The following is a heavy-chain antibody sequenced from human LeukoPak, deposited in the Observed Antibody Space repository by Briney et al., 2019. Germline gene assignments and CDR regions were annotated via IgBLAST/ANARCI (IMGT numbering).Heavy chain of an antibody. V-gene: IGHV3-23*01. CDR2: ISAGGGST. CDR3: ATDGAGFDT. CDR1: GFTFSSYA. J-gene: IGHJ5*02. Sequence: GGSLRLSCAASGFTFSSYAMSWVRQAPGKGLEWVSAISAGGGSTYFADSVKGRFTISRDNAKKSLYLEMNNLRAEDTAVYYCATDGAGFDTWGQGVLVTVSS.